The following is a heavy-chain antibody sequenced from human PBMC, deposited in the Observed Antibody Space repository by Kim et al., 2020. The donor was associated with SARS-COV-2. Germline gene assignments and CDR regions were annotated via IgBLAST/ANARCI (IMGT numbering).Heavy chain of an antibody. J-gene: IGHJ4*02. V-gene: IGHV3-7*01. CDR1: GFSFSTEW. CDR3: ARGPLWFGEAY. Sequence: GGSLRLSCAASGFSFSTEWMSWVRQAPGKGLVWLANINGDGSDTHYADTVKGRFTISRDNAKNSLFLQINSLRAEDTGVYYCARGPLWFGEAYWGQGTLV. CDR2: INGDGSDT. D-gene: IGHD3-10*01.